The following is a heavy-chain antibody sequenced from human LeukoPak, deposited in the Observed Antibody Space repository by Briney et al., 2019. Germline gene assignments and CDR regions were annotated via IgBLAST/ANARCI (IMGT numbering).Heavy chain of an antibody. J-gene: IGHJ3*02. Sequence: SETLSLTCSVSGGSINSDYWNWIRQPPGKGLEWIGYIYHSGSTNYNPSLKSRVTISIDKSKKQFSLKLISVTAADTAIYYCARVGGMTTINNAAFDIWGQGTMVTVTS. CDR3: ARVGGMTTINNAAFDI. V-gene: IGHV4-59*01. CDR1: GGSINSDY. D-gene: IGHD5-24*01. CDR2: IYHSGST.